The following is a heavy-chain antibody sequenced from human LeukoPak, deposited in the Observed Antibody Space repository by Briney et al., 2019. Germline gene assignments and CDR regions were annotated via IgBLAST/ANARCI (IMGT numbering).Heavy chain of an antibody. CDR3: ARETTTVTTQNYYFDY. CDR2: IYHSGST. D-gene: IGHD4-17*01. J-gene: IGHJ4*02. CDR1: GYSISSGYY. V-gene: IGHV4-38-2*02. Sequence: SETLSLTCTVSGYSISSGYYWGWIRQPPGKGLEWIGSIYHSGSTYYNPSLKSRVTISVDTSKNQFSLKLSSVTAADTAVYYCARETTTVTTQNYYFDYWGQGTLVTVSS.